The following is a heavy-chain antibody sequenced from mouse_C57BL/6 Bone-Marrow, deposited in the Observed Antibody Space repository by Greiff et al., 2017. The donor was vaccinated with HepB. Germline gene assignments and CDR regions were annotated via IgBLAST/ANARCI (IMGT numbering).Heavy chain of an antibody. D-gene: IGHD1-1*01. Sequence: VHVKQSGAELVKPGASVKLSCTASGFNIKDYYMHWVKQRTEQGLEWIGRIDPEDGETKYAPKFQGKATITADTSSNTAYLQLSSLTSEDTAVYYCARISRIYYYGSSHWYFDVWGTGTTVTVSS. CDR2: IDPEDGET. CDR1: GFNIKDYY. V-gene: IGHV14-2*01. CDR3: ARISRIYYYGSSHWYFDV. J-gene: IGHJ1*03.